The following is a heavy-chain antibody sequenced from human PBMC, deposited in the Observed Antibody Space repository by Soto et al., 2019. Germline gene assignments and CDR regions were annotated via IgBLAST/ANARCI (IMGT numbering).Heavy chain of an antibody. Sequence: ASLKVSCKASGGTFSGYAISWVRQAPGQGLEWMGGIIPIFGTANYAQKFQGRVTITADESTSTAYMELSSLRSEDTAVYYCARAGGSSPKYYFDYWGQGTLVTVSS. J-gene: IGHJ4*02. CDR1: GGTFSGYA. CDR2: IIPIFGTA. D-gene: IGHD6-6*01. V-gene: IGHV1-69*13. CDR3: ARAGGSSPKYYFDY.